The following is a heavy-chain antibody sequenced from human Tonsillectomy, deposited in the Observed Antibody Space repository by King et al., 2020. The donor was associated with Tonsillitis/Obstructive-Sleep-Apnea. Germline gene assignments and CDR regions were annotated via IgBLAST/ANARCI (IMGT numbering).Heavy chain of an antibody. J-gene: IGHJ4*02. CDR2: ITIVI. CDR3: ARGRSSWESDFDY. CDR1: GFTFSSYS. D-gene: IGHD1-26*01. V-gene: IGHV3-21*01. Sequence: VQLVESGGGLVRPGGSLRLSCTASGFTFSSYSMSWVRQAPGKGLEWVSSITIVIYYADSVKGRFTISIDNAKNPRYLQMNSLRAEDTAVYYCARGRSSWESDFDYWGQGTLVTVPS.